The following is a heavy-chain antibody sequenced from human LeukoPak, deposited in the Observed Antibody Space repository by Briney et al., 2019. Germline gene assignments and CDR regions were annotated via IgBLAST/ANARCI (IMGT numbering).Heavy chain of an antibody. D-gene: IGHD1-26*01. CDR3: ARGYSGSPHY. Sequence: GGSLRLSCAASEFSVGSNYMTWVRQAPGKGLEWVSLIYSGGSTYYADSVKGRFTISRDNSKNTLYLQMNSLRAEDTAVYYCARGYSGSPHYWGQGTLVTVSS. J-gene: IGHJ4*02. V-gene: IGHV3-66*01. CDR2: IYSGGST. CDR1: EFSVGSNY.